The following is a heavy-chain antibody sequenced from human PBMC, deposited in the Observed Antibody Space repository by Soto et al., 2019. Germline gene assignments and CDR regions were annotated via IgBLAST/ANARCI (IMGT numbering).Heavy chain of an antibody. CDR3: ARDAYSSSWYLAFDI. CDR2: ISSSSSTI. CDR1: GFTFSSYS. Sequence: PGGSLRLSCAASGFTFSSYSMNWVRQAPGKGLEWVSYISSSSSTIYYADSVKGRLTISRDNAKNSLYLQMNSLRAEDTAVYYCARDAYSSSWYLAFDIWGQGTMVTVSS. V-gene: IGHV3-48*01. D-gene: IGHD6-13*01. J-gene: IGHJ3*02.